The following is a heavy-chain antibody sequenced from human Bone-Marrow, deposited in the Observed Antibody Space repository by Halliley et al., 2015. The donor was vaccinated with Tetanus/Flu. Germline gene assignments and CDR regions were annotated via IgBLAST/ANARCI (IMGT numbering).Heavy chain of an antibody. J-gene: IGHJ4*02. CDR2: ISSSGDYT. Sequence: ISSSGDYTYYVDSVKGRFAISRDNSKNTLFLQLNSLRAEDTAVYYCAKGGTYCGGGCRATDYWGQGTLVTVSS. D-gene: IGHD2-21*02. V-gene: IGHV3-23*01. CDR3: AKGGTYCGGGCRATDY.